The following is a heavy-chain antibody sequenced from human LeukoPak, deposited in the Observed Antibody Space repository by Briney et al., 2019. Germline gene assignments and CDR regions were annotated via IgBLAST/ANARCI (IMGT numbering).Heavy chain of an antibody. CDR2: IYYSGST. J-gene: IGHJ4*02. V-gene: IGHV4-59*01. Sequence: PSETLSLTCTVSGGSMTKYYWSWIRQPPGKGLEWVGYIYYSGSTNYNPSLNSRVTISVDTSKNQFSLKLNSVTAADTAVYYCARGDSSWPYYFDCWGQGTLVTVSS. CDR1: GGSMTKYY. D-gene: IGHD6-13*01. CDR3: ARGDSSWPYYFDC.